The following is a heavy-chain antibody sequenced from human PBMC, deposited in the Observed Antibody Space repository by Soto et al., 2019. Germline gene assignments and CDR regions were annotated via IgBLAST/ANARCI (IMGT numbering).Heavy chain of an antibody. CDR1: GASMNSYH. Sequence: SETLSLTCTVSGASMNSYHWSWIRQPAGKGLGWIGHIHSSGSTNYNPSLKSRVTMSVDTSKNQFSLRLMSLTAADTAVYYCARDQGVAAAGITWFDPWGQGSLVTI. CDR2: IHSSGST. V-gene: IGHV4-4*07. CDR3: ARDQGVAAAGITWFDP. J-gene: IGHJ5*02. D-gene: IGHD6-13*01.